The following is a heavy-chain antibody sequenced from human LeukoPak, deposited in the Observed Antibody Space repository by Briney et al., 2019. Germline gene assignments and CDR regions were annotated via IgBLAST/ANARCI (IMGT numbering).Heavy chain of an antibody. J-gene: IGHJ5*02. CDR3: ARRLRIGAAEWFDP. V-gene: IGHV4-39*02. D-gene: IGHD2-15*01. CDR1: SGSVRSNYYS. Sequence: SETLSLTCSVSSGSVRSNYYSWAWIRQAPGKGLEWVGGLDDSGNTYYNPSLKSRLTMSVDTSKNHFSLNLKSVAAADTSVYYCARRLRIGAAEWFDPWGQGIMVTGSS. CDR2: LDDSGNT.